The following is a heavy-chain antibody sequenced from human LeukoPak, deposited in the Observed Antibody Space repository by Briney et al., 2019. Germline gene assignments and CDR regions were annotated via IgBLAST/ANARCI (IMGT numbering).Heavy chain of an antibody. Sequence: GGSLRLSCAASGFTFSNYWMSWVRQAPGKGLEWVANIKHDGRDKHYVDSVKGRFTIARDSAKNSLNLQMTSLRAEDTAVYYCARGGNYDILTGYIFDYWGQRTLVTVSS. CDR3: ARGGNYDILTGYIFDY. J-gene: IGHJ4*02. CDR1: GFTFSNYW. D-gene: IGHD3-9*01. V-gene: IGHV3-7*03. CDR2: IKHDGRDK.